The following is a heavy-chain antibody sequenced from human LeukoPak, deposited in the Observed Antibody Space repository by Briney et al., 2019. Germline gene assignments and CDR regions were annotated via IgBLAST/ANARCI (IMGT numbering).Heavy chain of an antibody. Sequence: SETLSLTCAVYGGSFGGYYWSWTRQPPGKGLEWIGYVYYSGSTNYNPSLKSRVTISVDTSKNQFSLKLSSVTAADTAVYYCARSSYYYAADASDIWGQGTMVTVSS. CDR2: VYYSGST. CDR1: GGSFGGYY. J-gene: IGHJ3*02. V-gene: IGHV4-59*01. D-gene: IGHD3-10*01. CDR3: ARSSYYYAADASDI.